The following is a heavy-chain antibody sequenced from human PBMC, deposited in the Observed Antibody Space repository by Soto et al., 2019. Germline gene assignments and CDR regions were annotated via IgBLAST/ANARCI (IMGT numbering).Heavy chain of an antibody. Sequence: EVQLVESGGGLVQPGRSLRLSCAASGFTFDDYAMHWVRQARGKGLEWVSGISWTSGSIGYADSVKGRFTISRHNAKNSLYLQTNSLRADDTALYYCAKDAYYDILTGYNDYWGQGTLVTVSS. CDR3: AKDAYYDILTGYNDY. J-gene: IGHJ4*02. CDR2: ISWTSGSI. V-gene: IGHV3-9*01. CDR1: GFTFDDYA. D-gene: IGHD3-9*01.